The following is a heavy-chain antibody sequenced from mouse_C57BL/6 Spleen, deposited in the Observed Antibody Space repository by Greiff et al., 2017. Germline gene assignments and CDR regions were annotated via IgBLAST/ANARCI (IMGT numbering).Heavy chain of an antibody. CDR3: TRRGNWPFDY. V-gene: IGHV1-15*01. J-gene: IGHJ2*01. CDR1: GYTFTDYE. D-gene: IGHD4-1*01. Sequence: QVQLKQSGAELVRPGASVTLSCKASGYTFTDYEMHWVKQTPVHGLEWIGAIDPETGGTAYNQKFKGKAILTADKSSSTAYMELRSLTSEDSAVYYCTRRGNWPFDYWGQGTTLTVSS. CDR2: IDPETGGT.